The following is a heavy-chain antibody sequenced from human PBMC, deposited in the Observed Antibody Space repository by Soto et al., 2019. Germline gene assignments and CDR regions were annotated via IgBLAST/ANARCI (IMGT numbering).Heavy chain of an antibody. Sequence: KTSETLSLTCTVSGGSVSSGSYYWSWIRQPPGKGLEWIGYIYYSGSTNYNPSLKSRVTISVDTSKNQFSLKLSSVTAADTAVYYCARGLGRGYSYGYVDYWGQGTLVTVSS. CDR2: IYYSGST. V-gene: IGHV4-61*01. J-gene: IGHJ4*02. CDR3: ARGLGRGYSYGYVDY. D-gene: IGHD5-18*01. CDR1: GGSVSSGSYY.